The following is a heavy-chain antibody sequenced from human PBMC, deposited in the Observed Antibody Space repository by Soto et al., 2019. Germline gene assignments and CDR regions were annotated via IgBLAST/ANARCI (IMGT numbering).Heavy chain of an antibody. Sequence: GGSLRLSCAASGFTFSSYSMNWVRQAPGKGLEWVSSISSSSSYIYYADSVKGRFTISRDNAKNSLYLQMNSLRAEDTAVYYCAREGLELFGNCFDPWGQGTLVTVSS. J-gene: IGHJ5*02. D-gene: IGHD1-7*01. CDR2: ISSSSSYI. CDR1: GFTFSSYS. V-gene: IGHV3-21*01. CDR3: AREGLELFGNCFDP.